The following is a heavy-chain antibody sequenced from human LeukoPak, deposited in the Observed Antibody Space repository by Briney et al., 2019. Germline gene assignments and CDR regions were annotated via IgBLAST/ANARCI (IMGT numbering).Heavy chain of an antibody. CDR3: ARDLNWETY. Sequence: GGSLRLSCAASGFTFSSYAMSWVRQAPGKGLEWVSAISGSGGSTYYADSVKGRFTISRDNAKNSLSLQMNSLRAEDTAVYYCARDLNWETYWGQGTLVTVSS. D-gene: IGHD7-27*01. J-gene: IGHJ4*02. V-gene: IGHV3-23*01. CDR2: ISGSGGST. CDR1: GFTFSSYA.